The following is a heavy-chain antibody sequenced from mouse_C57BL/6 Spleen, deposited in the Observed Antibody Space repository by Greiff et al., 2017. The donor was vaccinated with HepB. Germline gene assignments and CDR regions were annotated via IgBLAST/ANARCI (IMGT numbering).Heavy chain of an antibody. J-gene: IGHJ2*01. CDR2: IDPSDSYT. V-gene: IGHV1-59*01. CDR1: GYTFTSYW. D-gene: IGHD4-1*02. Sequence: QVQLQQPGAELVRPGTSVKLSCKASGYTFTSYWMHWVKQRPGQGLEWIGVIDPSDSYTNYNQKFKGKATLTVDTSSSTAYMQLSSLTSEDSAVYYCARESNSYVDYWGQGTTLTVSS. CDR3: ARESNSYVDY.